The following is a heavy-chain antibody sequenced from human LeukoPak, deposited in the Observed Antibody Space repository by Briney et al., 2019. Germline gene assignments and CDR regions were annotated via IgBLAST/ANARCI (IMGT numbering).Heavy chain of an antibody. J-gene: IGHJ4*02. CDR2: ISWDGGST. D-gene: IGHD3-10*01. CDR1: GFTFDDYT. CDR3: AKEVPSGSHWGPSDY. V-gene: IGHV3-43*01. Sequence: PGGSLRLSCAASGFTFDDYTMHWVRQAPGKGLEWVSLISWDGGSTYYADSVKGRFTISRDNSKNSLYLQMNSLRTEDTALYYCAKEVPSGSHWGPSDYWGQGTLVTVSS.